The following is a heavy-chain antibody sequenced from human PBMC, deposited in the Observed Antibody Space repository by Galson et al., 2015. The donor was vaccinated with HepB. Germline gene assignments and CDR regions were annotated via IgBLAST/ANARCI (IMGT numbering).Heavy chain of an antibody. V-gene: IGHV4-34*01. J-gene: IGHJ6*02. CDR2: INHSGST. CDR3: ARGRTRGFGEFKYYCYGMDV. CDR1: GGSFSGYY. D-gene: IGHD3-10*01. Sequence: SETLSLTCAVYGGSFSGYYWSWIRQPPGKGLEWIGEINHSGSTNYNPSLKSRVTISVDTSKNQFSLKLSSVTAADTAVYYCARGRTRGFGEFKYYCYGMDVWGQGTTVTVSS.